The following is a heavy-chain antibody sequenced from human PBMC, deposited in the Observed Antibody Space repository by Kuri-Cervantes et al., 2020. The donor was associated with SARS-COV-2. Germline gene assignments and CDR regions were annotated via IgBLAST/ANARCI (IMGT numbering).Heavy chain of an antibody. J-gene: IGHJ4*02. V-gene: IGHV4-59*12. CDR1: GGSISSDY. CDR3: SRLGSGWPGIDF. CDR2: INYSGSS. D-gene: IGHD6-19*01. Sequence: SETLSLTCTASGGSISSDYWSWIRQPPGKGLEWIGFINYSGSSNYNPSLKSRVSISVDTSKNKFSLRLSSVTAADTAVYYCSRLGSGWPGIDFWGQGTLVTVSS.